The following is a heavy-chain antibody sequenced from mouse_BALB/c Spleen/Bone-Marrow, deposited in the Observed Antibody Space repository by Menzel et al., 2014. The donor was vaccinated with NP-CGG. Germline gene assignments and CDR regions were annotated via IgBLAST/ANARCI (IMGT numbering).Heavy chain of an antibody. D-gene: IGHD1-2*01. Sequence: QVQLQQSGVELVKPGASVKLSCKASGNTFTSYDINWVRQRPEQGLEWIGWIFPGDSTTKYNEKFKGKATLSTDKSSSTVHMQPSRLTSGDSAVYFCVRSRLRDWYFDVWGAGTTVTISS. J-gene: IGHJ1*01. CDR2: IFPGDSTT. V-gene: IGHV1S56*01. CDR1: GNTFTSYD. CDR3: VRSRLRDWYFDV.